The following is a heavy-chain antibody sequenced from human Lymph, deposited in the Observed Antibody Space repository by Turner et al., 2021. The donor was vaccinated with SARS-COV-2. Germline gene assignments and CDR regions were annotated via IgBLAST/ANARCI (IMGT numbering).Heavy chain of an antibody. CDR2: ISYDGSNK. CDR3: AKDGGGYSST. D-gene: IGHD6-13*01. J-gene: IGHJ5*02. Sequence: QVQRVESGGGVLQPGRSLRLACAASGFTFSGYAMHWVRQAPGKGLEWVALISYDGSNKYYADSVKGRFTISRDNSKNTLYLQMNSLRAEDTAVYYCAKDGGGYSSTWCQGTLVTVSS. CDR1: GFTFSGYA. V-gene: IGHV3-30*18.